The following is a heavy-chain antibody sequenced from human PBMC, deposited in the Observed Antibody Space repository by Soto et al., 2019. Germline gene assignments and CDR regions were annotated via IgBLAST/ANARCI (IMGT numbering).Heavy chain of an antibody. D-gene: IGHD1-1*01. V-gene: IGHV3-23*01. J-gene: IGHJ4*02. CDR2: ISGSGANT. CDR1: GFPFSSYA. CDR3: AKTLATSATGY. Sequence: EVQLLESGGGLVQPGGSLRLSCAASGFPFSSYAMSWVRQAPGKGLEWVSAISGSGANTYYVDSVKGRFTMSRDNSKNTLYQQMNSLRAEDSAVYYCAKTLATSATGYWGQGTLVTVSS.